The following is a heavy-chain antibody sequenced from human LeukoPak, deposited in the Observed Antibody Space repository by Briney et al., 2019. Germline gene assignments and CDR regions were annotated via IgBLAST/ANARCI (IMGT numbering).Heavy chain of an antibody. CDR1: GFTASSNY. CDR3: ARRPAGRDYYYGRVV. Sequence: GGSPRLSCAASGFTASSNYMSWVRQAPGKGLEWVSVIYSGGSTYYADSVKGRFTISRDNSKNTLDLHMNSLRAEDTAVYYCARRPAGRDYYYGRVVWGQGTTVTVSS. J-gene: IGHJ6*02. V-gene: IGHV3-53*01. CDR2: IYSGGST.